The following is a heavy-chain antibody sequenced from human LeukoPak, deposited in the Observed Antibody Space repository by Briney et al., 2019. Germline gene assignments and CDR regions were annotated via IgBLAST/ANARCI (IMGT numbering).Heavy chain of an antibody. CDR2: INHRGGT. Sequence: SETLSLTCAVYGGSFSGYYWSWIRQPPGKGLEWIGEINHRGGTTYNPSLKSRVTISAGTSRNQFSLNLSSVTAADTAVYYCARGIAAAGTTYYYYGMDVWGQGTTVTVSS. V-gene: IGHV4-34*01. D-gene: IGHD6-13*01. CDR3: ARGIAAAGTTYYYYGMDV. J-gene: IGHJ6*02. CDR1: GGSFSGYY.